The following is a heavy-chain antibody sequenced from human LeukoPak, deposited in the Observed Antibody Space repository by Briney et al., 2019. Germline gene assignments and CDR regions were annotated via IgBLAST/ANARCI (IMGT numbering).Heavy chain of an antibody. V-gene: IGHV1-69*04. CDR2: IIPILGIA. Sequence: ASVKVSCKASGGTFSSYAISWVRQAPGQGLEWMGRIIPILGIANYAQKFQGRVTITADKSTSTAYMELSSLRSEDTAVYYCARDSGSYYFDYWGQGALVIVSS. CDR3: ARDSGSYYFDY. J-gene: IGHJ4*02. D-gene: IGHD1-26*01. CDR1: GGTFSSYA.